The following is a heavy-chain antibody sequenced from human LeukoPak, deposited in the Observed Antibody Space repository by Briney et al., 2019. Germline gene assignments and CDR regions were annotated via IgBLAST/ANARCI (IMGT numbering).Heavy chain of an antibody. J-gene: IGHJ4*02. V-gene: IGHV4-31*03. Sequence: NPSQTLSLTCTVSGGSISSGGYYWSWIRQHPGKGLEWIGYIYYSGSTYYNPSLKSRVTISVDTSKNQFSLKLSSVTAADTAVYYCAREEIVEATAFDYWGQGTLVTVSS. CDR2: IYYSGST. D-gene: IGHD1-26*01. CDR1: GGSISSGGYY. CDR3: AREEIVEATAFDY.